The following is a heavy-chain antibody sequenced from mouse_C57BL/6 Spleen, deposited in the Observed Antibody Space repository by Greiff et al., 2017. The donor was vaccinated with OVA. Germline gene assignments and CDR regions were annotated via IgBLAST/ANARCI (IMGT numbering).Heavy chain of an antibody. J-gene: IGHJ2*01. V-gene: IGHV5-17*01. Sequence: EVQLQESGGGLVKPGGSLKLSCAASGFTFSDYGMHWVRQAPEKGLEWVAYISSGSSTIYYADTVKGRFTISRDNAKNTLYLQMTSLRSEDSDMCYCAKSNWYYYDYWGQGPTLTVSS. CDR2: ISSGSSTI. CDR1: GFTFSDYG. D-gene: IGHD4-1*01. CDR3: AKSNWYYYDY.